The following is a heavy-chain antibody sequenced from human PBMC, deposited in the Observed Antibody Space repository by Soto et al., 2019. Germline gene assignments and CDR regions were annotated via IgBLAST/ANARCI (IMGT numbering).Heavy chain of an antibody. Sequence: QVQLVQSGAEVKKPGASVKVSCKASGYTFTSYGISWVRQAPGQGLEWMGWISAYNGNTNYAQRLQARVTMTTETSTSTAYMNLRSLRSDDTAVYYCARDLGIAPAGTYWFDPWGQGTLVTVSS. CDR2: ISAYNGNT. V-gene: IGHV1-18*01. CDR1: GYTFTSYG. J-gene: IGHJ5*02. CDR3: ARDLGIAPAGTYWFDP. D-gene: IGHD6-13*01.